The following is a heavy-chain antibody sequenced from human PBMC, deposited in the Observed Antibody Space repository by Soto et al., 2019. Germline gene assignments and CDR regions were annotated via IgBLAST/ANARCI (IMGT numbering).Heavy chain of an antibody. D-gene: IGHD1-26*01. CDR2: IWYDGSNK. Sequence: QVQLVESGGGVVQPGRSLRLSCAASGFTFSSYGMHWVRQAQGKGLEWGAVIWYDGSNKYYADSVKGRFTISRDNSKNTLYLQMNSLRAEDTAVYYCARDMWGPSTWGQGTLVTVSS. CDR1: GFTFSSYG. CDR3: ARDMWGPST. V-gene: IGHV3-33*01. J-gene: IGHJ5*02.